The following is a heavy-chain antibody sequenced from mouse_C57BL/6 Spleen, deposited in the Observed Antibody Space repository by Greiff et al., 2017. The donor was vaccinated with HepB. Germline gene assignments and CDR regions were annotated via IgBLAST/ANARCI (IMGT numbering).Heavy chain of an antibody. Sequence: VQLQQSGPELVKPGASVKMSCKASGYTFTDYNMHWVKQSHGKSLEWIGYINPNNGGTSYNQKFKGKATLTVNKSSSTAYMELRSLTSEDSAVYYCARGDYYGSSYNWYFDVWGTGTTLTVSS. CDR2: INPNNGGT. J-gene: IGHJ1*03. D-gene: IGHD1-1*01. CDR3: ARGDYYGSSYNWYFDV. CDR1: GYTFTDYN. V-gene: IGHV1-22*01.